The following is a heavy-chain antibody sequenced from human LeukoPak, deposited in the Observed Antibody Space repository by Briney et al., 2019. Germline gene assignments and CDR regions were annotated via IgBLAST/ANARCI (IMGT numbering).Heavy chain of an antibody. CDR2: ISGSGGST. V-gene: IGHV3-23*01. CDR3: AKTSSGWRVNWFDP. Sequence: PGGSLRLSCAPSGVTSSSYAMSSVRQAPGKGLEWGSAISGSGGSTYYADSVKGRFTIPRDNSKNTLYLQMDSLIDTEPAGFYVAKTSSGWRVNWFDPWGQGTLVNVSS. J-gene: IGHJ5*02. CDR1: GVTSSSYA. D-gene: IGHD6-19*01.